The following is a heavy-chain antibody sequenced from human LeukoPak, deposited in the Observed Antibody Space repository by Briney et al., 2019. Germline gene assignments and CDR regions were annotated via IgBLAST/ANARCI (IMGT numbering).Heavy chain of an antibody. V-gene: IGHV4-59*12. CDR3: AREPTSGREPTSGRPLDY. CDR1: GGSISSYY. Sequence: SETLSLTCSVSGGSISSYYWSWIRQPPGKGLEWIGYIYYSGSTNYNPSLKSRVTMSLDTSKNHLSLNLSSVTAADTAVYYCAREPTSGREPTSGRPLDYWGQGTLITVSS. CDR2: IYYSGST. D-gene: IGHD5-12*01. J-gene: IGHJ4*02.